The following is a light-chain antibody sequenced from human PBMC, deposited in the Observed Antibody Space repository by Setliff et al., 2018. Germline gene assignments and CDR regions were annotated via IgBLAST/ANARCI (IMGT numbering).Light chain of an antibody. Sequence: DIQMTQSPSSLSASVGDRVTITCQASQDIRNYLNWYQQKPGKAPRLLIYDLSNLETGVPSRFSGSRSGTDFTFTITTLQPEDAATYYCQQYDSVPLTFGGGTKVDIK. V-gene: IGKV1-33*01. CDR3: QQYDSVPLT. CDR2: DLS. J-gene: IGKJ4*01. CDR1: QDIRNY.